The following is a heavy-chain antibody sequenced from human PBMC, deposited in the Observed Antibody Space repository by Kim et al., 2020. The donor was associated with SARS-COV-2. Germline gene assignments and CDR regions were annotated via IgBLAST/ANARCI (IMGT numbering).Heavy chain of an antibody. V-gene: IGHV3-23*01. Sequence: GGSLRLSCAASGFTFSSYAMSWVRQAPGKGQEWDSAMSGSGGSTYYSDSVKDRFTISRDNSKNTLYLQMNSLRAEDTAVYYCAKYRFRGLGYFDYWGQGTLVTVSS. CDR1: GFTFSSYA. CDR2: MSGSGGST. J-gene: IGHJ4*02. CDR3: AKYRFRGLGYFDY. D-gene: IGHD3-10*01.